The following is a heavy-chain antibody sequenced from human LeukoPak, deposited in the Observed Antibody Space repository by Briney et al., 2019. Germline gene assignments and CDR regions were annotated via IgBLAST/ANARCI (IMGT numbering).Heavy chain of an antibody. V-gene: IGHV3-30*02. D-gene: IGHD2-2*01. J-gene: IGHJ4*02. Sequence: SGGSLRHSCVASGFTFSYFGMHWVRQAPGKGLEWVAFIRYDGSNEYYAESVKGRFTISRDNSKNTLYLQMNSLRVKDTAAYYCAKIEGKYQLANIPDSWGQGTLVTVSS. CDR2: IRYDGSNE. CDR3: AKIEGKYQLANIPDS. CDR1: GFTFSYFG.